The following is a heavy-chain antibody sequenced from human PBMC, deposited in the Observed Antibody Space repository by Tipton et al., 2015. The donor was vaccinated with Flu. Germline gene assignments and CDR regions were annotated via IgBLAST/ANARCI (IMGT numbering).Heavy chain of an antibody. V-gene: IGHV4-59*12. D-gene: IGHD4-23*01. CDR1: GGSISGYY. CDR2: IYYSGST. J-gene: IGHJ4*02. Sequence: TLSLTCTVSGGSISGYYWTWIRQPPGKGLEWIGYIYYSGSTNYNPSLKSRVTISVDTSKNQFSLKLSSVTAADTAVYYCARVGVVTPFDYWGQGTLVTVSS. CDR3: ARVGVVTPFDY.